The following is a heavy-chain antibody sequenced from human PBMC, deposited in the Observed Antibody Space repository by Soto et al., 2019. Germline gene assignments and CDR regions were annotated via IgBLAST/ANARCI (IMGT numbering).Heavy chain of an antibody. J-gene: IGHJ5*02. Sequence: SETLSLTCTVSGGSISSSSYYWGWIRQPPGKGLEWIGSIYYSGSTNYNPSLKSRVTISVDTSKNQFSLKLSSVTAADTAVYYCARGGSGSYLTYQPAKPNWFDPWGQGTLVTVSS. CDR3: ARGGSGSYLTYQPAKPNWFDP. CDR1: GGSISSSSYY. D-gene: IGHD1-26*01. CDR2: IYYSGST. V-gene: IGHV4-39*07.